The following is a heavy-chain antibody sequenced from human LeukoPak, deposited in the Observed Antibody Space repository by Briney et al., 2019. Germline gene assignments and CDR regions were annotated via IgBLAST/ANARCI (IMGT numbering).Heavy chain of an antibody. V-gene: IGHV4-59*08. CDR3: ARGMYGSYWFDP. CDR2: IYYSGST. J-gene: IGHJ5*02. Sequence: SETLSLTCTVSGGSISSYYWSWIRQPPGKGLEWIGYIYYSGSTNYNPSLKSRVTISVDTSKNQFSLKLSSVTAADTAVYYCARGMYGSYWFDPWGQGTLVTVSS. D-gene: IGHD1-26*01. CDR1: GGSISSYY.